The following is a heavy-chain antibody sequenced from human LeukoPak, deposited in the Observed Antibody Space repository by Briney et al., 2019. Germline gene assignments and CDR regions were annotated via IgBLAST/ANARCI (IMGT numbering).Heavy chain of an antibody. CDR1: GFTFSNSA. CDR2: ISDSGGDT. D-gene: IGHD1-26*01. J-gene: IGHJ4*02. V-gene: IGHV3-23*01. CDR3: TKGGSYGPLDY. Sequence: GGSLRLSCAVSGFTFSNSAMTWVLRAPGKGLEWVAAISDSGGDTIYTDSVKDRFTISRDNSKNTLYLQMNSLRADDTAVYYCTKGGSYGPLDYWGQGTLVTVSS.